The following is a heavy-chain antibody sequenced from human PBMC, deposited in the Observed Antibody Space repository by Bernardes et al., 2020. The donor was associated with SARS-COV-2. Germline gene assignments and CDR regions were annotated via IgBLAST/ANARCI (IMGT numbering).Heavy chain of an antibody. CDR2: INHAGST. J-gene: IGHJ5*02. Sequence: LSLTCAVSGGSFSGYYWGWIRQPPGTGLEWIGEINHAGSTNYNPSLKSRVTISLDTSKNQFSLKVTSMTAADTALYYCMRSKATRTDLWGQGALVTVSS. CDR1: GGSFSGYY. CDR3: MRSKATRTDL. V-gene: IGHV4-34*01.